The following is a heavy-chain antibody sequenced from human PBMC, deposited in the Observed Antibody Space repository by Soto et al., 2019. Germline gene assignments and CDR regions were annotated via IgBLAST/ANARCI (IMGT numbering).Heavy chain of an antibody. Sequence: SETLSLTCTVSGGSISSYYWSWIRQPPVKVLEWIGYIYYSGSTNYNPSLKSRVTISVDTSKNQFSLKLSSVTAADTAVYYCARAQYYYDSSGYYQLWFDPWGQGTLVTVS. CDR3: ARAQYYYDSSGYYQLWFDP. CDR1: GGSISSYY. J-gene: IGHJ5*02. D-gene: IGHD3-22*01. V-gene: IGHV4-59*01. CDR2: IYYSGST.